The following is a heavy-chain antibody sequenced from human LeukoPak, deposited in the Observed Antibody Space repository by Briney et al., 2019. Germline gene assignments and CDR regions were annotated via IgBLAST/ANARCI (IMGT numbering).Heavy chain of an antibody. Sequence: ASVKVSCKASGYTFTGYYMHWVRQAPGQGLEWMGWINTNSGGTNYAQKFQGRVTMTRDTSISTAYMELSRLRSDDTAVYYCARLYYYDSSGYYFPFDYWGQGTLVTVSS. CDR3: ARLYYYDSSGYYFPFDY. J-gene: IGHJ4*02. D-gene: IGHD3-22*01. CDR1: GYTFTGYY. CDR2: INTNSGGT. V-gene: IGHV1-2*02.